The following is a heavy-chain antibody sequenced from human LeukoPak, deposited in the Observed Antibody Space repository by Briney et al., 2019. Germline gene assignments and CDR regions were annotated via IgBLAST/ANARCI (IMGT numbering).Heavy chain of an antibody. CDR3: ARGSHCSSTSCSYADYYYYYMDV. D-gene: IGHD2-2*01. V-gene: IGHV1-18*01. Sequence: GASVKVSCKASGYTFTSYGISWVRQAPGQGLEWMGWINAYNGNTNYAQKLQGRVTMTTDTSTSTAYMELSSLRSEDTAVYYCARGSHCSSTSCSYADYYYYYMDVWGKGTTVTVSS. CDR2: INAYNGNT. J-gene: IGHJ6*03. CDR1: GYTFTSYG.